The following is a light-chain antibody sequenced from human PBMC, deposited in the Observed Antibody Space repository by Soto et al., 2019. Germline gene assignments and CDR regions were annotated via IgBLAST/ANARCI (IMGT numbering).Light chain of an antibody. CDR2: SDS. CDR1: TSNIATYY. V-gene: IGLV1-47*02. CDR3: ASWDARLGGWV. Sequence: QSVVTQPPSASGTPGQTVTISCSGSTSNIATYYVDRYQHLPGTAPKLLIYSDSHRPSGVPDRFSASKSGASASLAISGLRSEDEADYYCASWDARLGGWVFGGGTKLTVL. J-gene: IGLJ3*02.